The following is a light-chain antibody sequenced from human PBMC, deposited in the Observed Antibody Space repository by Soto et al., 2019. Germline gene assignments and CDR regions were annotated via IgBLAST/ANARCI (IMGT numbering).Light chain of an antibody. CDR1: QNISPW. V-gene: IGKV1-5*01. CDR3: QQLHGYPIT. Sequence: DIQMTQSPSTLSASVGDRVTIACRASQNISPWLAWYQQKPGKAPKLLIYGASSLEGGVPSRFSGSGSGTDFTLTISSLQPEDIATYYCQQLHGYPITFGQGTRLEIK. CDR2: GAS. J-gene: IGKJ5*01.